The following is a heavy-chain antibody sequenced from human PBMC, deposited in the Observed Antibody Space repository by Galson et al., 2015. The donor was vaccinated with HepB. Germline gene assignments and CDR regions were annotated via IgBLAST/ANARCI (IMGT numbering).Heavy chain of an antibody. V-gene: IGHV3-7*03. D-gene: IGHD1-26*01. Sequence: SLRLSCAASGFTFSSYWMSWVRQAPGKGLEWVANIKQDGSEKYYVDSVKGRFTISRDNAKNSLYLQMNSLRAEDTAVYYCARVSGGSYPSDFDYWGQGTLVTVSS. CDR2: IKQDGSEK. CDR1: GFTFSSYW. CDR3: ARVSGGSYPSDFDY. J-gene: IGHJ4*02.